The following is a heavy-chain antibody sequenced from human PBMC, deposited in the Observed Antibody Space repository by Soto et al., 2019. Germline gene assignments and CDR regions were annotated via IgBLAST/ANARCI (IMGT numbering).Heavy chain of an antibody. CDR1: GYTFTSYD. CDR3: ARGSRYYDSSGYYATFDY. Sequence: ASVKVSCKASGYTFTSYDINWVRQATGQGLEWMGWINPISGNTGYAQKFQGRVTITRNTSVSTAYMELSSLRSEDTAVYYCARGSRYYDSSGYYATFDYCGQGTLVTVSS. D-gene: IGHD3-22*01. V-gene: IGHV1-8*01. CDR2: INPISGNT. J-gene: IGHJ4*02.